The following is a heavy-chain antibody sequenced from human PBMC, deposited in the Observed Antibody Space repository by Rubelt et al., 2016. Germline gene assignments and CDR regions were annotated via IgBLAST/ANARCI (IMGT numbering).Heavy chain of an antibody. D-gene: IGHD1-1*01. CDR3: ARWSTKTVAVDF. CDR2: IYYGGST. J-gene: IGHJ4*02. Sequence: QVQLQESGPGLVKPSETLSLTCTVSGGSIYDNYWTWIRQPPGKGLEWIGYIYYGGSTNYNPSLKSRVTVSIETSTNQFSRPLTSVTATDTAVYYCARWSTKTVAVDFWGQGILVTVSS. V-gene: IGHV4-59*01. CDR1: GGSIYDNY.